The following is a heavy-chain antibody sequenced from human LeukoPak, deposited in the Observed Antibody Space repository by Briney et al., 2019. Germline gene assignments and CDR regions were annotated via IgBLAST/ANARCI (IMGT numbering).Heavy chain of an antibody. Sequence: ASVKVSCKASGYTFTSYDINWVRQATGQGLEWMGWMNPNSGNTGYAQKFQGRVTMTRNSSITTAYMEVSSLRSEDTAVYYCARRHGRCSDGSCYYPDYWGQGTLVTVSS. CDR3: ARRHGRCSDGSCYYPDY. J-gene: IGHJ4*02. V-gene: IGHV1-8*01. D-gene: IGHD2-15*01. CDR2: MNPNSGNT. CDR1: GYTFTSYD.